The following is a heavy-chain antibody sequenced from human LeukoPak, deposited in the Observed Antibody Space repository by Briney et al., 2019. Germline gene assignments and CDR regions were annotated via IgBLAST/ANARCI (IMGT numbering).Heavy chain of an antibody. Sequence: SETLSLTCTVSGGSISSYYRSWIRQPPGKGLEWIGYIYYSGSTNYNPSLKSRVTISVDTSKNQFSLKLSSVTAADTAVYYCARAYSSGWYERRYYFDYWGQGTPVTVSS. CDR3: ARAYSSGWYERRYYFDY. V-gene: IGHV4-59*08. J-gene: IGHJ4*02. CDR2: IYYSGST. CDR1: GGSISSYY. D-gene: IGHD6-19*01.